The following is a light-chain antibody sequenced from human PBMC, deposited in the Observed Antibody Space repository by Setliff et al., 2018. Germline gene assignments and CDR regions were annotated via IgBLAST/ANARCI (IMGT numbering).Light chain of an antibody. CDR1: SSDIGGYNY. CDR3: SSYTSTSTLDWV. Sequence: QAVVTQPASVSGSPGQSITISCTGTSSDIGGYNYVSWYQQHAGKAPKVMIYDVSNRPSGVSDRFSGSKSGNTASLTISGLQTGDEADYYCSSYTSTSTLDWVFGGGTKVTVL. V-gene: IGLV2-14*03. CDR2: DVS. J-gene: IGLJ3*02.